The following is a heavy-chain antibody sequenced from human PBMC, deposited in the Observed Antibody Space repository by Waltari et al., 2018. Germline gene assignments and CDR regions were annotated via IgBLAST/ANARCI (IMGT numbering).Heavy chain of an antibody. CDR2: ISSSSSYI. CDR1: GFTFSSYS. Sequence: EVQLVESGGGLVKPGGSLRLSCAASGFTFSSYSMNWVRQAPGKGLEWVSSISSSSSYIDYADSGKGRFTISRDNAKNSLYLQMNSLRAEDTAVYYCARDRFEYSSSSFDYWGQGTLVTVSS. V-gene: IGHV3-21*01. CDR3: ARDRFEYSSSSFDY. D-gene: IGHD6-6*01. J-gene: IGHJ4*02.